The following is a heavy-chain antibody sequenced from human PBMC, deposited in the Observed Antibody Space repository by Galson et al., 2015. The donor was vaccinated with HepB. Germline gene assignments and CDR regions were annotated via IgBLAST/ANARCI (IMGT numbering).Heavy chain of an antibody. CDR2: TYFRSKWYY. CDR3: AGAGYCRSTYCFFAY. V-gene: IGHV6-1*01. D-gene: IGHD2-2*01. CDR1: GDSVSGNIVS. Sequence: CAISGDSVSGNIVSWNWIRQSPSRGLEWLGRTYFRSKWYYGYAVSVKSRITINPDTSENQFSLQLRSVTPEDTAVYYCAGAGYCRSTYCFFAYWGQGTLVTVSS. J-gene: IGHJ4*02.